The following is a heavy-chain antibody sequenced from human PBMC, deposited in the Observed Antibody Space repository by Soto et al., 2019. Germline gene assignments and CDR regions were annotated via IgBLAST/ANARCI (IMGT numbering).Heavy chain of an antibody. CDR1: GFTFTSSA. CDR2: IVVGSGNT. Sequence: VASVKVSCKASGFTFTSSAVQWVRQARGQRLEWIGWIVVGSGNTNYAQKFQERVTITSDMSTSTAYMELSSLRSEDTAVYYCAYQPGVVSDYYYGMDVWGQGTTVTVSS. D-gene: IGHD3-3*01. J-gene: IGHJ6*02. CDR3: AYQPGVVSDYYYGMDV. V-gene: IGHV1-58*01.